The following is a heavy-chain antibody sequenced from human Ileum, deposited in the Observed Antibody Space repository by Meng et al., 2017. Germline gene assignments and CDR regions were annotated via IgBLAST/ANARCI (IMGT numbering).Heavy chain of an antibody. V-gene: IGHV3-73*01. J-gene: IGHJ5*02. CDR1: GFTFSDSA. Sequence: EVQLVESGGGLVQPGGFLKLSCAASGFTFSDSAMYWVRPTSGKGLEWVGRIRGKANSYTTGYIASVKGRFTISRDNSKNTAYLQMNSLKIEDTAVYYCARPSYGDYGVSWGQGTLVTVSS. D-gene: IGHD4-17*01. CDR2: IRGKANSYTT. CDR3: ARPSYGDYGVS.